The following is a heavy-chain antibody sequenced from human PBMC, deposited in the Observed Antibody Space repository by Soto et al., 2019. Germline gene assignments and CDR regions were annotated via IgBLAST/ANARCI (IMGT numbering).Heavy chain of an antibody. Sequence: GGSLRLSCAASGFTVSSNYMSWVRQAPGKGLEWVSVIYSGGSTYYADSVKGRFTISRDNSKNTLYLQMNSLRAEDTAVYYCARGSGYYYYGMDVWGQGTTVTVSS. D-gene: IGHD3-22*01. CDR1: GFTVSSNY. J-gene: IGHJ6*02. CDR2: IYSGGST. V-gene: IGHV3-53*01. CDR3: ARGSGYYYYGMDV.